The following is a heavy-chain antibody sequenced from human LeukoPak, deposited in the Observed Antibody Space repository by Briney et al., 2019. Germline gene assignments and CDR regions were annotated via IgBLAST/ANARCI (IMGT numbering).Heavy chain of an antibody. Sequence: GGSLRLSCAASGFTFSSYSMAWVRQAPGKGLEWVSIISGSSGATFYADSVKGRFTISRDTSKNTLYLEMSSLRAEDTAVYYCAKEGDRGFVVADYFDYWGQGTLVTVSS. D-gene: IGHD2-15*01. J-gene: IGHJ4*02. CDR2: ISGSSGAT. CDR1: GFTFSSYS. V-gene: IGHV3-23*01. CDR3: AKEGDRGFVVADYFDY.